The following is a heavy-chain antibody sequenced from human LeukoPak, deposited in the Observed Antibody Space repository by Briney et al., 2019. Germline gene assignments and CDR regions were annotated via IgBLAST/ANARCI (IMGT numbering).Heavy chain of an antibody. D-gene: IGHD4-23*01. V-gene: IGHV4-59*01. CDR2: IYYSGST. J-gene: IGHJ4*02. CDR3: AREIKVGTFDY. Sequence: KPSETLSLTCTVSGGSISSYYWSWIRQPPGKGLEWIGYIYYSGSTNYNPSLKSRVTISVDTSKNQFSLKLSSVTAADTAVYYCAREIKVGTFDYWGQGTLVTVSS. CDR1: GGSISSYY.